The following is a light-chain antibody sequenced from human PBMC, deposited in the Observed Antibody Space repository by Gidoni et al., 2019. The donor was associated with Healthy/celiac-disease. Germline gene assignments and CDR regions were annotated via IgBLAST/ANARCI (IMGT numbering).Light chain of an antibody. CDR1: QSVSSY. CDR2: DAS. J-gene: IGKJ4*01. CDR3: QQRSNWPT. V-gene: IGKV3-11*01. Sequence: EIVLTQSPATLSLSPGERATLSCRASQSVSSYLAWYQQKPGQAPRLLIYDASNRATGIPARFSGIVSGTDFTLTISSLEPEDFAVYYCQQRSNWPTFGGGTKVEIK.